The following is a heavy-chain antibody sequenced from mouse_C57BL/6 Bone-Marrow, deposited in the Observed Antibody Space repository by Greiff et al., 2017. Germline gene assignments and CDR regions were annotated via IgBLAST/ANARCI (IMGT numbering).Heavy chain of an antibody. J-gene: IGHJ4*01. CDR1: GFSLTSYG. V-gene: IGHV2-2*01. CDR2: IWSGGST. Sequence: QVQLKQSGPGLVQPSQSLSITCTVSGFSLTSYGVHWVRQSPGKGLEWLGVIWSGGSTDYNAAFISRLSISKDNSKSQVFFKMNSLQADDTAIYYCARNFYYGSSCRYYAMDYWGQGTSVTVSS. D-gene: IGHD1-1*01. CDR3: ARNFYYGSSCRYYAMDY.